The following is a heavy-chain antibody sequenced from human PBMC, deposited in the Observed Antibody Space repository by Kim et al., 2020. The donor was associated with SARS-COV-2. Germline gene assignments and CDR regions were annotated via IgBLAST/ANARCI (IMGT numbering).Heavy chain of an antibody. J-gene: IGHJ4*02. D-gene: IGHD3-3*02. V-gene: IGHV3-11*06. CDR2: YT. CDR3: ARVSIRLDY. Sequence: YTQYTDAVKGRFTISRDNAKKSLYLQMNSLRAEDTAVYYCARVSIRLDYWGQGILVTVSS.